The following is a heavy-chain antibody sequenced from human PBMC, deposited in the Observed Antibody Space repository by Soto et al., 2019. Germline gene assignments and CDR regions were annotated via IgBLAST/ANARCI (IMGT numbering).Heavy chain of an antibody. Sequence: QVQLVESGGGVVQPGRSLRLSCAASGFTFSSYGMHWVRQAPGKWLELVAVISYDGSNKYYADSVKGRFTISRDNSKNTLYLQMNSLRAEDTAVYYCAKRGRGMATKELDYWGQGTLVTVSS. CDR3: AKRGRGMATKELDY. J-gene: IGHJ4*02. D-gene: IGHD3-16*01. V-gene: IGHV3-30*18. CDR1: GFTFSSYG. CDR2: ISYDGSNK.